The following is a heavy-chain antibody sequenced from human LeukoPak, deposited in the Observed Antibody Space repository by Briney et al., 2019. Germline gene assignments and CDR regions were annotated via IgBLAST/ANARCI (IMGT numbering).Heavy chain of an antibody. D-gene: IGHD6-19*01. CDR1: GFTFSSYA. CDR3: AKDRPSSGWGGDAFDI. Sequence: QPGGSLRLSCAASGFTFSSYAMSWVRQAPGKGLEWVSAISGSGGSTYYADSVKGRFTISRDNSKNTLFLQMNSLRAGDTAVYYCAKDRPSSGWGGDAFDIWGQGTMVTVSS. CDR2: ISGSGGST. J-gene: IGHJ3*02. V-gene: IGHV3-23*01.